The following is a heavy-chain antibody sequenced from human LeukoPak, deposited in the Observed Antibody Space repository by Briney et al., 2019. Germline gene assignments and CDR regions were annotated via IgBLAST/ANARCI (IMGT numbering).Heavy chain of an antibody. J-gene: IGHJ3*02. Sequence: GGSLRLSCAASGFTFSNYSMKWVRQAPGKGLEWVSSISSSSSYIYYADSVKGRFTISRDNAKNSLYLQMNSLRAEDTAVYYCARGNSRGLGAFDIWGQGTMVTVSS. CDR2: ISSSSSYI. D-gene: IGHD2/OR15-2a*01. V-gene: IGHV3-21*01. CDR1: GFTFSNYS. CDR3: ARGNSRGLGAFDI.